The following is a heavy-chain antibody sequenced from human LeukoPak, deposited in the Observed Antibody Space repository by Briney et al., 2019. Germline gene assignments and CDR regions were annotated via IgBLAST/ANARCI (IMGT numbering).Heavy chain of an antibody. V-gene: IGHV3-30*04. CDR2: ISYDGTNK. D-gene: IGHD6-13*01. CDR3: ARDRGPIAAAGIDY. J-gene: IGHJ4*02. Sequence: GGSLRLSCAASGFTFSNYAMHWVRQAPGKGLEWVAVISYDGTNKYNEDSVKGRFTISRDNSKNTVYLQMNSLRTEDTALYYCARDRGPIAAAGIDYWGQGTLVTVSS. CDR1: GFTFSNYA.